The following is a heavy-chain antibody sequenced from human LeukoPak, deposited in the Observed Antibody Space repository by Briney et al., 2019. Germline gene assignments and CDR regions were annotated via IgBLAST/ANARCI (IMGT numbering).Heavy chain of an antibody. CDR1: GGSISSYY. CDR2: IFDSGTT. Sequence: PSETLSLTCTVSGGSISSYYWNWIRQPPGKGLEWIGYIFDSGTTKYNPSLKSRVTISVDTPKNQFSLRLSSVTAADTAVYYCARSFSDSSRSDHWGQGTLVTVSS. J-gene: IGHJ4*02. CDR3: ARSFSDSSRSDH. V-gene: IGHV4-59*01. D-gene: IGHD6-6*01.